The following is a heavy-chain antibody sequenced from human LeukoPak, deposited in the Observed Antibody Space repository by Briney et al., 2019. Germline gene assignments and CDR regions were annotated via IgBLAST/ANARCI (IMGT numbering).Heavy chain of an antibody. V-gene: IGHV3-23*01. Sequence: GGSLTLFCAASGFTFSNYAMSWVRQPPGKGLEWVSTVSSSGDETHYADSVQGRFTISSDNSKNTLSLHMNSLRGEDTAVYYCANDPPGDATWFDPWGQGTLVTVSS. D-gene: IGHD2-15*01. CDR2: VSSSGDET. J-gene: IGHJ5*02. CDR1: GFTFSNYA. CDR3: ANDPPGDATWFDP.